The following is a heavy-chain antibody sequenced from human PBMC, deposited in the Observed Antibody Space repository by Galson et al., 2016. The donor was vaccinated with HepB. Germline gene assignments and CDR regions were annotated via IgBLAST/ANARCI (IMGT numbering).Heavy chain of an antibody. V-gene: IGHV1-18*04. CDR2: ISVNNGDT. J-gene: IGHJ4*02. Sequence: SVKVSCKASGYTFTSYGITWVRQAPGQGLEWMGWISVNNGDTRYGQKFQGRVTMTTDKSTRTAYMEMRTLRSEDTAIYYCTRVRSYGSGRAEEGTDYWGQGTLVIVSS. CDR1: GYTFTSYG. CDR3: TRVRSYGSGRAEEGTDY. D-gene: IGHD3-10*01.